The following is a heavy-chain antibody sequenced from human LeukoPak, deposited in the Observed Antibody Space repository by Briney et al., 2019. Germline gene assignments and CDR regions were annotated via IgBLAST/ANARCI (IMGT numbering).Heavy chain of an antibody. V-gene: IGHV3-23*01. CDR3: AGDSPPGGDYYFDY. Sequence: GGSLRLSCAASGFPFSASAMTWVRQAPGKGLEWVSHILSTGTTYYADSVRGRFTISRDNSKNTLYLQMNRLRAEDTAVYYCAGDSPPGGDYYFDYWGQGTLVIVSS. J-gene: IGHJ4*02. CDR1: GFPFSASA. CDR2: ILSTGTT. D-gene: IGHD3-16*01.